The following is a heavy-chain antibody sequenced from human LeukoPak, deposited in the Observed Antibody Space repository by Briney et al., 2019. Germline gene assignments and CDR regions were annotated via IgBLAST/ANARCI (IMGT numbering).Heavy chain of an antibody. D-gene: IGHD2-2*01. Sequence: PGGSLRLSCAASGFTVSSNYMSWVRQAPGKGLEWVSVIYSGSSTYYADSVKGRFTISRDNSKNTLYLQMNSLRAEDTAVYYCARAASSIGWFDPWGQGTLVTVSS. CDR3: ARAASSIGWFDP. CDR2: IYSGSST. CDR1: GFTVSSNY. J-gene: IGHJ5*02. V-gene: IGHV3-66*01.